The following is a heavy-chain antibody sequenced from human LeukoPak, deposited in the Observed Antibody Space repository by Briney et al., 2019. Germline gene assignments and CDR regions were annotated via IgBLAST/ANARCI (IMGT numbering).Heavy chain of an antibody. CDR1: GFTLSSYS. J-gene: IGHJ4*02. CDR3: ARHRDGYVPLDY. Sequence: PGGSLRLSCAASGFTLSSYSMNWVRQAPGKGLEWVSSISSSSSYIYYADSVKGRFTISRGNAKNSLYLQMNSLRAEDTAVYYCARHRDGYVPLDYWGQGTLVTVSS. CDR2: ISSSSSYI. D-gene: IGHD3-16*01. V-gene: IGHV3-21*01.